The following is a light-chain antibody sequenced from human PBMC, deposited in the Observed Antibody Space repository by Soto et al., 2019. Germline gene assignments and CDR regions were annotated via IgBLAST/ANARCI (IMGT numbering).Light chain of an antibody. J-gene: IGLJ3*02. CDR2: DNS. Sequence: QSVLTQPPSVSGAPGQRVTISCTGNSSNIGAGYDVHWYQQLPGPAPKLLIYDNSIRPSGIPDGLSGSKSGTSASLAIPGLQAEDEADYYCQSYDSSLSGWVFGGGTKLTVL. V-gene: IGLV1-40*01. CDR1: SSNIGAGYD. CDR3: QSYDSSLSGWV.